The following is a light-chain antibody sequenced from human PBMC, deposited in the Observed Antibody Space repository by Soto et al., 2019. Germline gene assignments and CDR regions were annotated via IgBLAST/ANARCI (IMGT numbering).Light chain of an antibody. Sequence: EIVMTQSPATLSVSPGERATLSCRASQSVXXXLAWYQQKPGQAPRLLIYGASTRAXGIPARFSGSGSGTEXXXXXXXXXXXDFAVYYCQHYNTWPRTFGQGTKVEIK. CDR1: QSVXXX. V-gene: IGKV3-15*01. CDR3: QHYNTWPRT. CDR2: GAS. J-gene: IGKJ1*01.